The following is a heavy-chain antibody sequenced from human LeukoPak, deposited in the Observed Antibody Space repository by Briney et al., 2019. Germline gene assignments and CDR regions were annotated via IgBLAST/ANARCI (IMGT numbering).Heavy chain of an antibody. V-gene: IGHV3-21*01. Sequence: GSLRLSCAASGFTFSSYSMNWVRQAPGKGLEWVSSISSSSSYIYYADSVKGRFTISRDNSKNTLYLQMNSLRAEDTAVYYCAREFGIAAAGTPNWFDPWGQGTLVTVSS. CDR1: GFTFSSYS. CDR3: AREFGIAAAGTPNWFDP. CDR2: ISSSSSYI. D-gene: IGHD6-13*01. J-gene: IGHJ5*02.